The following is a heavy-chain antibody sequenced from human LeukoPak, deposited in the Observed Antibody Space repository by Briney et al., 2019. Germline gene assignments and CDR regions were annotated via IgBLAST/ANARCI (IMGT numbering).Heavy chain of an antibody. CDR1: GGSISSHY. J-gene: IGHJ5*02. Sequence: SETLSLTCTVSGGSISSHYWSWIRQPPGKGLEWIGYIYYSGSTNYKPSLKSRVTISVDTSKNQFSLKVSSVTAADTAVYYCAREFDYEGVDPWGQGTLVTVSS. V-gene: IGHV4-59*11. D-gene: IGHD4-17*01. CDR2: IYYSGST. CDR3: AREFDYEGVDP.